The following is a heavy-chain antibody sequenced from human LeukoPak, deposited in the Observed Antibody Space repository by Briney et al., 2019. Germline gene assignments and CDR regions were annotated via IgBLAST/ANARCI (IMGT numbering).Heavy chain of an antibody. CDR2: ISISSSTI. V-gene: IGHV3-48*01. Sequence: GGSLRLSCAASGFDFITYNMNWVRQAPGKGLEWISYISISSSTIYYADSVKGRFTVSRDNAKTSLYLQMNSLRAEDTAVYYCARRDSGSRGFDSWGQGTLVTVSS. J-gene: IGHJ4*02. CDR1: GFDFITYN. CDR3: ARRDSGSRGFDS. D-gene: IGHD3-10*01.